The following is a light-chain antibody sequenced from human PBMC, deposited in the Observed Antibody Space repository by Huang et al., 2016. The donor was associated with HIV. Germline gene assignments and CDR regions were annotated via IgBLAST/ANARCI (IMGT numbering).Light chain of an antibody. CDR1: ESLNNK. V-gene: IGKV3-15*01. J-gene: IGKJ2*01. CDR3: QQYSNWPPMYT. Sequence: EVVMTQSPGTLSVSPGKRATLSCKTSESLNNKLVWYQQKPGQAPRLLIYSTSTRATGVPARFSGGGSGTEFTLTISILQSEDFGIYYCQQYSNWPPMYTFGQGTKLEI. CDR2: STS.